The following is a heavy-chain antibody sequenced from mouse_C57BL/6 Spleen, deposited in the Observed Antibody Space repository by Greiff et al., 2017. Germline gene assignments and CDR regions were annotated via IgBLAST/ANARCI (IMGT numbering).Heavy chain of an antibody. J-gene: IGHJ3*01. CDR1: GFTFSSYS. CDR3: AREEGLQCAY. D-gene: IGHD2-4*01. V-gene: IGHV5-4*01. CDR2: ISDGGSYT. Sequence: DVHLVESGGGFVKPGGSLKLSCAASGFTFSSYSMSWVRQTPEKRLEWVATISDGGSYTYYPDNVKGRFTISRANAKDNLYLQMSHLKSEDTAMDYCAREEGLQCAYWGQGTLRTVSA.